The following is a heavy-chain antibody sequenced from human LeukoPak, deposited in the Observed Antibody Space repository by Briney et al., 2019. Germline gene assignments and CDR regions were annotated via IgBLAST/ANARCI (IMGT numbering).Heavy chain of an antibody. V-gene: IGHV1-18*01. CDR3: ARADSQIAARACDI. Sequence: ASVKVSCKASGYTFTSYGISWVRQAPGQGLEWMGWISAYNGDTNYAQKLQGRVTMTTDTSTSTAYMELRSLRSDDTAVYYCARADSQIAARACDIWGQGTMVTVSS. CDR2: ISAYNGDT. CDR1: GYTFTSYG. J-gene: IGHJ3*02. D-gene: IGHD6-13*01.